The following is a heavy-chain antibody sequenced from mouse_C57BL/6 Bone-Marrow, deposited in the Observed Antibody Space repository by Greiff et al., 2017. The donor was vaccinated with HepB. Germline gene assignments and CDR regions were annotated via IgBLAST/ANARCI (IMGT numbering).Heavy chain of an antibody. Sequence: EVQLQESGPGLVKPSQSLSLTCSVTGYSITSGYYWNWIRQFPGNKLEWMGYISYDGSNNYNPSLKNRISITRDTSKNQFFLKLNSVTTEDTATYYCARENWEGFDYWGQGTTLTVSS. J-gene: IGHJ2*01. CDR2: ISYDGSN. CDR3: ARENWEGFDY. CDR1: GYSITSGYY. D-gene: IGHD4-1*01. V-gene: IGHV3-6*01.